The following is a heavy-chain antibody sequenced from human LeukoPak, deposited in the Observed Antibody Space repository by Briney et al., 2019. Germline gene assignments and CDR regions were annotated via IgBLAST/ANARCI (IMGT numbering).Heavy chain of an antibody. CDR3: ARQKYCSGGSCSDYYGMDV. V-gene: IGHV5-51*01. CDR2: IYPGDCES. D-gene: IGHD2-15*01. Sequence: GESLKISCKGPGYSFITYSIGWVRQLPGKGLEWRGMIYPGDCESRHSPSFQGQVTISADKSISTAYLQWSSLKASDTAMYYCARQKYCSGGSCSDYYGMDVWGQGTTVTVSS. CDR1: GYSFITYS. J-gene: IGHJ6*02.